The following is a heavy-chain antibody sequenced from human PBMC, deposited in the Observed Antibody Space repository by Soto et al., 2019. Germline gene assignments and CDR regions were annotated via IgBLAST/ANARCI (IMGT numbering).Heavy chain of an antibody. J-gene: IGHJ4*02. D-gene: IGHD6-19*01. CDR1: GGSVSSTNW. Sequence: QVQLQESGPGLVEPSGTLSLTCAVSGGSVSSTNWWSWVRQPPGKGLEWIGEIYHSGSTYYNPSLKSRVTISVDKSKNQLSLRLSSVTAADTAVYFCARDRAVSARGSFDYWGQGTLVTVSS. V-gene: IGHV4-4*02. CDR3: ARDRAVSARGSFDY. CDR2: IYHSGST.